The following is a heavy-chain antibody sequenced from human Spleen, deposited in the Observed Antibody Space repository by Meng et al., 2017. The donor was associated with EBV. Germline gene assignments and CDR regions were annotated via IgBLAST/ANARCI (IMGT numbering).Heavy chain of an antibody. D-gene: IGHD1-26*01. CDR3: ARANLKDLLRTYFDF. CDR2: INHGGST. CDR1: CGSFSGSY. J-gene: IGHJ4*02. Sequence: QLREVGAGLLTPSETLSLTCGVYCGSFSGSYWSWIRQPPGKGLEWIGEINHGGSTNYNPSLKSRVTISGDTSKNQFSLKLSSVTAADTAVYYCARANLKDLLRTYFDFWGQGTLVTVSS. V-gene: IGHV4-34*01.